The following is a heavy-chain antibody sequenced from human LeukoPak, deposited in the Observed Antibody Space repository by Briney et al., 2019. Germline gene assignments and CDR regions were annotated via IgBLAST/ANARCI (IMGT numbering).Heavy chain of an antibody. CDR3: ATSEEGR. D-gene: IGHD2-15*01. J-gene: IGHJ4*02. CDR2: INVGNGDT. V-gene: IGHV1-3*01. Sequence: ASVKVSCKASGHTFINYAIHWVRQGPGQRLEWVGWINVGNGDTKYSQRFQGRVTITRDTSASIAYMELSRLRSEDTAVYYCATSEEGRWGQGTLVTVSS. CDR1: GHTFINYA.